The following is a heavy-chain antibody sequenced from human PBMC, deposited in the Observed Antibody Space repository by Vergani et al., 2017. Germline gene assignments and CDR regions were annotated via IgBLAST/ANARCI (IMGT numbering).Heavy chain of an antibody. CDR1: GFKFGDYA. CDR2: ISWNSGRT. V-gene: IGHV3-9*01. D-gene: IGHD2-15*01. J-gene: IGHJ5*02. CDR3: VRDLDCSPINCYHGFDP. Sequence: EVQLVESGGGMVQPCRSLRLSCGASGFKFGDYAMHWVRQAPGKGLEWVSGISWNSGRTDYADSVKGRFIISRDNAKKSLSLIMNSLRPEDTALYYCVRDLDCSPINCYHGFDPWGQGTLVTVSS.